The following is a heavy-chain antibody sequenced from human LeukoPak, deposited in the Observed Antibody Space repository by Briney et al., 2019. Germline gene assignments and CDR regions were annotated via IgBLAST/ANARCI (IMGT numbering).Heavy chain of an antibody. D-gene: IGHD6-19*01. J-gene: IGHJ4*02. CDR3: VLAVAGPGPFDY. Sequence: GASVKVSCKSSGYTFTGYFVHWVRQAPGQGLEWMGWINPNSGGTNYAQKFQGRVTMTRDTSISTAYMELSRLRSDDTAVYYCVLAVAGPGPFDYWGQGTLVTVSS. CDR2: INPNSGGT. CDR1: GYTFTGYF. V-gene: IGHV1-2*02.